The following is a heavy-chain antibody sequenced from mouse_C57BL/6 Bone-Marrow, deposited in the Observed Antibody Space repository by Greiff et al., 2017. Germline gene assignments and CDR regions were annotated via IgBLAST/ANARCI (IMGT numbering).Heavy chain of an antibody. J-gene: IGHJ2*01. V-gene: IGHV5-17*01. CDR3: ARRNYSNYPDY. CDR2: ISSGSSTI. Sequence: EVKLVESGGGLVKPGGSLKLSCAASRFTFSDYGMHWVRQAPEKGLEWVAYISSGSSTIYYADTVKGRFTISRDNAKNTLFLQMTSLRSEDTAMYYCARRNYSNYPDYWGQGTTLTVSS. CDR1: RFTFSDYG. D-gene: IGHD2-5*01.